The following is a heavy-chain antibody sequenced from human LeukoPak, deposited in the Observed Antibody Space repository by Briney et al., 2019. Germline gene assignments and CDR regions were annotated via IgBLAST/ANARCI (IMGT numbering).Heavy chain of an antibody. Sequence: GGSLRLSCAASGFTFSSYAMSWVRQAPGKGLEWVSAIGGSGGSTYYADSVKGRFTISRDNSKNTLYLQMNSLRAEDTAVYYCAKARYSSGWYYFDYWGQGTLVTVSS. CDR3: AKARYSSGWYYFDY. D-gene: IGHD6-19*01. CDR1: GFTFSSYA. CDR2: IGGSGGST. V-gene: IGHV3-23*01. J-gene: IGHJ4*02.